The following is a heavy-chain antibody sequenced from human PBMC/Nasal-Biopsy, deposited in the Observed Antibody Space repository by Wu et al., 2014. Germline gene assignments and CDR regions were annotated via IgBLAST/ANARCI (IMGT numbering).Heavy chain of an antibody. J-gene: IGHJ6*02. Sequence: TLSLTCTVSGGSIRTDSYYWGWIRQPPGKGLEWIGTVSHSGKAYYNTSLKGRVIISVDKSKNQLSLQLTYVTAADTGVYYCAREQYPRAFYGMDVWGQGTAVIVS. CDR3: AREQYPRAFYGMDV. D-gene: IGHD2/OR15-2a*01. CDR1: GGSIRTDSYY. CDR2: VSHSGKA. V-gene: IGHV4-39*07.